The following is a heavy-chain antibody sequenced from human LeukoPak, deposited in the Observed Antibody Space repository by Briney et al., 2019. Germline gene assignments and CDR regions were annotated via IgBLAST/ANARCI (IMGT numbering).Heavy chain of an antibody. CDR2: IHYSGRT. J-gene: IGHJ4*02. CDR3: ARHQDGYGDYFDF. CDR1: GGSISNYY. Sequence: PSETPSLTCTVSGGSISNYYWSWIRQPPGKGLEWIGYIHYSGRTKYDPSLESRVTISVDTSKNQFSLKVSSVTAPDTAIYYCARHQDGYGDYFDFWGQGILVTVSS. V-gene: IGHV4-59*08. D-gene: IGHD5-24*01.